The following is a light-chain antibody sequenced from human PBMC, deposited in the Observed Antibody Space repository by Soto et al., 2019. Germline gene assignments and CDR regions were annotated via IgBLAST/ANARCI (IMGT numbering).Light chain of an antibody. J-gene: IGLJ3*02. Sequence: QSVLTQPRSVSGSPGQSVTISCTGSSTDVGGYNYVSWYQHHPGKAPKLIIYDVSNRPSGIPDRFSGSKSDNTASLTISGLQAEDEADYYCCSYAGSYTWVFGGGTKLTVL. V-gene: IGLV2-11*01. CDR1: STDVGGYNY. CDR3: CSYAGSYTWV. CDR2: DVS.